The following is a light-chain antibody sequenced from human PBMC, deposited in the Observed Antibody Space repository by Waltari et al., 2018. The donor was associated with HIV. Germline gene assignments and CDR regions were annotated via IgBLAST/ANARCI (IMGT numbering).Light chain of an antibody. V-gene: IGLV2-23*02. CDR3: CSYAGSSTSPYV. CDR1: SSDVGGYNY. J-gene: IGLJ1*01. CDR2: AVS. Sequence: QSALTQPASVSGSPGQSITISCTRTSSDVGGYNYVSWYQQHPCKAPKLMIYAVSKRPSGVANRFAGSKSGNTASLTISGLQAEDEADYYCCSYAGSSTSPYVFGTGTKVTAL.